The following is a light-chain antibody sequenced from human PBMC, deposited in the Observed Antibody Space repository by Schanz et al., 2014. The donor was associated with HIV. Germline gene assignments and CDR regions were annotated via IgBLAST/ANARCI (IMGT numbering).Light chain of an antibody. J-gene: IGLJ1*01. CDR1: SSDIGGYNY. CDR2: EVT. V-gene: IGLV2-8*01. Sequence: QSALTQPPSASGSPGQSVTISCTGTSSDIGGYNYVSWYQLYPGKAPKVLIYEVTKRPSGVPARFSGSKSGNTASLTISGLQPEDEAEYYCCSYAGSYPPLYVFGTGTKLTVL. CDR3: CSYAGSYPPLYV.